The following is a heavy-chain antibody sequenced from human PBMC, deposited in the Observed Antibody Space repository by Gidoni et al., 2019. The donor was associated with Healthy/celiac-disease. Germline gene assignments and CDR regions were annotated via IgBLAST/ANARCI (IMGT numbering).Heavy chain of an antibody. D-gene: IGHD2-15*01. Sequence: QVQLQQWGAGLLKPSETLSLTCAVYGGSFSGYYWSWIRQPPGKGLEWIGEINHSGSTNYNPSLKSRVTISVDTSKNQFSLKLSSVTAADTAVYYCARGLDPGYCSGGSCYYYWGQGTLVTVSS. CDR3: ARGLDPGYCSGGSCYYY. CDR2: INHSGST. V-gene: IGHV4-34*01. J-gene: IGHJ4*02. CDR1: GGSFSGYY.